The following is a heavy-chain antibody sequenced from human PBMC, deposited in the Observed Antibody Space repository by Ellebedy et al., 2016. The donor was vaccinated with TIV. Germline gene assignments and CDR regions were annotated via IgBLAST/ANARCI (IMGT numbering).Heavy chain of an antibody. Sequence: GGSLRLXXAASGFIFGSYGMHWVRQAPGKGLEWVTVISYEGSNEYYADSVKGRFTISRDNSKNTLYLQMDSLRPEDTAIYYCAKDESGGDLPRPFDHWGQGTLVTVSS. CDR3: AKDESGGDLPRPFDH. J-gene: IGHJ4*02. CDR1: GFIFGSYG. D-gene: IGHD5-12*01. V-gene: IGHV3-30-3*01. CDR2: ISYEGSNE.